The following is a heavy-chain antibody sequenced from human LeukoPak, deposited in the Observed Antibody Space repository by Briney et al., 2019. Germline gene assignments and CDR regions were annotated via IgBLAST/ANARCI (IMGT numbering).Heavy chain of an antibody. CDR1: GFTFSSYA. CDR2: ISGSGGST. Sequence: PGGSLRLSCAASGFTFSSYAMRGVRQAPGKGVEGVSAISGSGGSTYYADSVKGRFTISRDNSKTTLYLQMNSLRAEDTAVYYCAKTRCTSCYLFDYWGQGTLVTVSS. J-gene: IGHJ4*02. D-gene: IGHD2-2*01. CDR3: AKTRCTSCYLFDY. V-gene: IGHV3-23*01.